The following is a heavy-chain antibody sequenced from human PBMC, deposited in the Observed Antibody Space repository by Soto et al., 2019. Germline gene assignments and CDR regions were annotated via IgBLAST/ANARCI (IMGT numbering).Heavy chain of an antibody. D-gene: IGHD3-10*01. CDR2: ISGSGGST. V-gene: IGHV3-23*01. CDR1: GFTFSSYA. CDR3: AKVSGITMVRGVIEY. Sequence: PGGPLRLSCGASGFTFSSYAMSWVRQAPGKGLEWVSAISGSGGSTYYADSVKGRFTISRDNSKNTLYLQMNSLRAEDTAVYYCAKVSGITMVRGVIEYWGQGTLVTVSS. J-gene: IGHJ4*02.